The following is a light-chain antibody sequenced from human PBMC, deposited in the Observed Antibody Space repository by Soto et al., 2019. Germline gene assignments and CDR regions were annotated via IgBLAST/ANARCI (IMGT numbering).Light chain of an antibody. CDR3: HQYGTSPWT. J-gene: IGKJ1*01. V-gene: IGKV3-20*01. Sequence: EIVMTQSPATLSVSPGERATLSCRASQSVSSNLAWYQQKPGQAPRLLIYGASSRATGIPDRFSGSGSGTDFTLTISRLEPEEFAVYYCHQYGTSPWTSGQGTKV. CDR2: GAS. CDR1: QSVSSN.